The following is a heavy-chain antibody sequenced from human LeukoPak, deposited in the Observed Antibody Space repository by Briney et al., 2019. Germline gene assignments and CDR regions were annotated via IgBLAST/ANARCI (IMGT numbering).Heavy chain of an antibody. CDR1: GYTFTSYD. D-gene: IGHD2-15*01. Sequence: ASVKVSFKASGYTFTSYDINWVRQATGQGLEWMGWMNPNSGNTGYAQKFQGRVTMTRNTSITTAYMELRSLRSDDTAVYYCARAGAVVDNWFDPWGQGTLVTVSS. V-gene: IGHV1-8*01. CDR3: ARAGAVVDNWFDP. J-gene: IGHJ5*02. CDR2: MNPNSGNT.